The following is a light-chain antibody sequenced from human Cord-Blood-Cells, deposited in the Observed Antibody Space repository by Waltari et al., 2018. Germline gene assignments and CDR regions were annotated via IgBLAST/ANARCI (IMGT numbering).Light chain of an antibody. CDR1: SSVVGGYNY. CDR3: SSYTSSSTLV. CDR2: DVS. V-gene: IGLV2-14*01. Sequence: QSALTQPASVSGSSGLSIPCSCPGTSSVVGGYNYISWYQPHPGKAPKIMIQDVSNRPSGDSNRFAGAKSVNKASLTISGLQAEDEADYYCSSYTSSSTLVFVPDAKVTVL. J-gene: IGLJ1*01.